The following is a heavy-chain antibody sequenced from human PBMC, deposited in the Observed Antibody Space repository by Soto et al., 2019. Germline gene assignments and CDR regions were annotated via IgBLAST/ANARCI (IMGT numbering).Heavy chain of an antibody. CDR3: AKDHWYSSGLFYYYYYGMDV. CDR1: GFTFSNYA. Sequence: GGSLRLSCAASGFTFSNYAMSWVRQAPGKGLEWVSAISGSGGSTYYADSEKSRFTISRDNSKKTLYQQMNSMRAEYTAVYYCAKDHWYSSGLFYYYYYGMDVWGQGT. CDR2: ISGSGGST. V-gene: IGHV3-23*01. J-gene: IGHJ6*02. D-gene: IGHD6-19*01.